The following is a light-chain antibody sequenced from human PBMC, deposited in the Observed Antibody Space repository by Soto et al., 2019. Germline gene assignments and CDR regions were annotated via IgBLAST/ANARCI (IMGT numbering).Light chain of an antibody. Sequence: EIVLTQSPATLSLSPGERATLSCRASQSVTTYLVWYQQKPGQAPRLLIYDASKRAIGIPDRFSGSGSGTDFTLIISSLEPEDFAVYYCQQRSSWPRVFGGGTKVEIK. CDR3: QQRSSWPRV. V-gene: IGKV3-11*01. CDR2: DAS. CDR1: QSVTTY. J-gene: IGKJ4*01.